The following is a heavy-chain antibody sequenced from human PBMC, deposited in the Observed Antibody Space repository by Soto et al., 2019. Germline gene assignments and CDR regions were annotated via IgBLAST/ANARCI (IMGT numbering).Heavy chain of an antibody. Sequence: PGGSLRLSCAVSGFTFSDYYMSWIRQAPGKGLEWVAYISGSGTYTNYADSVKGRFTISRDNAKNSLYLQMNSLRDEDTAVYYCARGLKDSNRGFPFYYYYYGMDVWGQGTTVTVSS. D-gene: IGHD4-4*01. CDR1: GFTFSDYY. J-gene: IGHJ6*02. V-gene: IGHV3-11*06. CDR2: ISGSGTYT. CDR3: ARGLKDSNRGFPFYYYYYGMDV.